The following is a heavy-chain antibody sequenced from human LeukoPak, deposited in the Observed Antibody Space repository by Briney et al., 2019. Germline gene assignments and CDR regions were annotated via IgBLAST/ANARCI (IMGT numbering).Heavy chain of an antibody. CDR2: ISYDGSNK. V-gene: IGHV3-30*04. CDR3: ARAIRVVGATFDI. CDR1: GFTFSSYA. J-gene: IGHJ3*02. Sequence: GRSLRLSCAASGFTFSSYALHWVRQAPGKGLERVAVISYDGSNKYYADSVKGRFTISRDNSKNTLSLQMNSLRTEDTALYYCARAIRVVGATFDIWGQGTMVTVSS. D-gene: IGHD1-26*01.